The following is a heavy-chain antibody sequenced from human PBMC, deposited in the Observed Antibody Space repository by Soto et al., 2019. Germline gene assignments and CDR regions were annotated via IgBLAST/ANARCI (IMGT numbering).Heavy chain of an antibody. CDR1: DDSMSRSNFY. Sequence: QLQLQESGPGLVKPSETLSLTCTVPDDSMSRSNFYWGWIRQPPGKGLEWIGSLHYGGSTYSNPSLKSRVTISADTSKNQLSLKLRSVTATDTAVYYCSGRDGAVAGTEHWGQGALVIVSS. J-gene: IGHJ1*01. D-gene: IGHD6-19*01. CDR2: LHYGGST. CDR3: SGRDGAVAGTEH. V-gene: IGHV4-39*01.